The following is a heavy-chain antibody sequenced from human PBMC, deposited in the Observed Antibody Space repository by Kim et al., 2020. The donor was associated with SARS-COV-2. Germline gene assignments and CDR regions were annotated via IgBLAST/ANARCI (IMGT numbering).Heavy chain of an antibody. D-gene: IGHD6-13*01. CDR2: IGTAGDT. Sequence: GGSLRLSCAASGFNFSSYDMHWVRQATGKGLEWVSAIGTAGDTYYPGSVKGRFTISRENAKNSLYLQMNSLRAGDTAVYYCARERVIAAAGTTSYYYYGMDVWGQGTTVTVSS. J-gene: IGHJ6*02. V-gene: IGHV3-13*01. CDR3: ARERVIAAAGTTSYYYYGMDV. CDR1: GFNFSSYD.